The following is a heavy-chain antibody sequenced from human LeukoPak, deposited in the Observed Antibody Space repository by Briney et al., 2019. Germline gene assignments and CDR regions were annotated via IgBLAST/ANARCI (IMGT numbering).Heavy chain of an antibody. CDR1: GFTFSSYA. V-gene: IGHV3-23*01. CDR3: AKFGFASKYCSGGSCYSQGWFDP. J-gene: IGHJ5*02. Sequence: GGSLRLSCAASGFTFSSYAMSWVRQAPGKGLEWVSAISGSGGSTYYADSVKGRFTISRDNSKNTLYLQMNSLRAEDTAVYYCAKFGFASKYCSGGSCYSQGWFDPWGQGTLVTVSS. CDR2: ISGSGGST. D-gene: IGHD2-15*01.